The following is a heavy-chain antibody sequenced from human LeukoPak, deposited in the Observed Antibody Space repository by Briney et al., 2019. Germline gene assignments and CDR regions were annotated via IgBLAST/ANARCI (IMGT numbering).Heavy chain of an antibody. D-gene: IGHD3-22*01. Sequence: AGGSLRFSCAASGFTFSSYWMSWVRQAPGRGLEWISYISGSGSDLYYADSVKGRFTISRDNANNSLYLQMNSLRAEDTAVYYCARSIGYYYTMDVWGQGTTVTVSS. CDR2: ISGSGSDL. CDR3: ARSIGYYYTMDV. J-gene: IGHJ6*02. V-gene: IGHV3-21*05. CDR1: GFTFSSYW.